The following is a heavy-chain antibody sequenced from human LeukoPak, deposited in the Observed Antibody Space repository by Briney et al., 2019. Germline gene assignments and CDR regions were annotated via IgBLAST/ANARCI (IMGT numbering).Heavy chain of an antibody. J-gene: IGHJ4*02. CDR2: ISGEGGST. D-gene: IGHD6-19*01. CDR3: ARESESSGWYDY. CDR1: GFMFHDYA. V-gene: IGHV3-43*02. Sequence: GGSLGLSCAAPGFMFHDYAIHWVRQAPGKGLEWVSLISGEGGSTLYADSVKGRFTISRDNSKNSLYLQMNSLRSDDTALYYCARESESSGWYDYWGQGTLVTVSS.